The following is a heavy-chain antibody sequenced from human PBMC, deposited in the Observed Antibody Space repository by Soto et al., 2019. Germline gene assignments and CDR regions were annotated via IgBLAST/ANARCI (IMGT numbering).Heavy chain of an antibody. CDR2: ISSSSSYI. CDR1: GSSFSTYS. V-gene: IGHV3-21*01. D-gene: IGHD6-19*01. CDR3: ARDYLTLYTTAWYSDY. J-gene: IGHJ4*02. Sequence: PGMSLSLYRVTCGSSFSTYSINWVRQAAGKGLEWVSSISSSSSYIYYADSVEGRFTVSRDNAKNSLYLQMNSLRAEDTAVYYCARDYLTLYTTAWYSDYLGQGT.